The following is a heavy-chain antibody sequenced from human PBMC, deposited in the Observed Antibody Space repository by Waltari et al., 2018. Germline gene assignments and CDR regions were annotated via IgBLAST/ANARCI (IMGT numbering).Heavy chain of an antibody. CDR3: AKDVRRPADY. J-gene: IGHJ4*02. Sequence: EVQLLESGVGLVQPGGSLRLSCAASGFTFSSSALIWVRQAPGKGLEWVSAISGSGGSTYYADSVKGRFTISRDNSKNTLYLQMNSLRAEDTAVYYCAKDVRRPADYWGQGTLVTVSS. CDR2: ISGSGGST. V-gene: IGHV3-23*01. CDR1: GFTFSSSA.